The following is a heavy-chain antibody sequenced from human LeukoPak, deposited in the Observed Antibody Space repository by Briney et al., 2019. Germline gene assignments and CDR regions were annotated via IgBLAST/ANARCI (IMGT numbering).Heavy chain of an antibody. CDR3: ARERASLGMDA. CDR1: GFTVSSNY. D-gene: IGHD2-2*01. CDR2: IYSGGST. V-gene: IGHV3-53*01. J-gene: IGHJ6*02. Sequence: GGSLRLSCAASGFTVSSNYMSWVRQAPGKGLEWVSVIYSGGSTYYADSVKGRFTISRDNSKNTLYLQMNSLRAEDTAVYYCARERASLGMDAWGQGTTVTVSS.